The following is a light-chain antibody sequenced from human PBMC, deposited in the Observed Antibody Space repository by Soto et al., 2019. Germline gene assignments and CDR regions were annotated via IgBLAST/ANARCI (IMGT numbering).Light chain of an antibody. V-gene: IGKV3D-15*01. CDR2: GAS. CDR3: QQYNNWPAIT. CDR1: QSVRSN. J-gene: IGKJ5*01. Sequence: EIVMTQSPATLSVSPGERAILSCRASQSVRSNLAWYQQKPGQAPRLLIYGASTRATGIPATFSGSGSGTQFTLTISSLQSEDFAVYYCQQYNNWPAITFGQGTRLEIK.